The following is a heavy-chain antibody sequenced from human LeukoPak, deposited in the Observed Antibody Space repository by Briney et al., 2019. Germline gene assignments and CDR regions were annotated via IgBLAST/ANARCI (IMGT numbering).Heavy chain of an antibody. D-gene: IGHD4-11*01. V-gene: IGHV3-11*01. CDR3: ARDSAPTVRFALDI. CDR2: LSNSGNTI. CDR1: GFIFSDYY. Sequence: GGSLRLSWGVSGFIFSDYYVTWIRQAPGKGREGIAYLSNSGNTIYYTDSVRGRFTISRENAKNSLYLQMNSLRADDTAVYYCARDSAPTVRFALDIWRQGTMVTVSS. J-gene: IGHJ3*02.